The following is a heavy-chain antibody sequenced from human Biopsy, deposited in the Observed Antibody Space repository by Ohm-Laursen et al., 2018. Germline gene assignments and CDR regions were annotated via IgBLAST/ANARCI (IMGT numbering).Heavy chain of an antibody. CDR2: IYYRGNT. Sequence: GTLSLTCAVYGESFNGYYWSWIRQTPGKGLEWIGSIYYRGNTNYNPSLKSRVTISVGTSKNQFSLKLSSATAADTAVFYCARHGSQGYCTGGSCVDYWGQGALVTVSS. J-gene: IGHJ4*02. CDR3: ARHGSQGYCTGGSCVDY. V-gene: IGHV4-34*01. D-gene: IGHD2-15*01. CDR1: GESFNGYY.